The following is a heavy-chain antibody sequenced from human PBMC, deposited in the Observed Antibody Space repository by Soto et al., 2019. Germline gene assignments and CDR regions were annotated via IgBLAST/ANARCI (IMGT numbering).Heavy chain of an antibody. CDR3: ARETQGYCTNGVCYYFDY. D-gene: IGHD2-8*01. Sequence: ASVKVSCKASGYTFTGYYMHWVRQAPGQGLEWMGWINPNSGGTNYAQKFQGWVTMTRDTSISTAYMELSRLRSDDTAVYYCARETQGYCTNGVCYYFDYWGQGTLVTVSS. J-gene: IGHJ4*02. CDR2: INPNSGGT. V-gene: IGHV1-2*04. CDR1: GYTFTGYY.